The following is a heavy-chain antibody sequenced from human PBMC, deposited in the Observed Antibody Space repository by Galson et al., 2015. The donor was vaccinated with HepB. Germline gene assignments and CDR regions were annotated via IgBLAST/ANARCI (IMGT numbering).Heavy chain of an antibody. D-gene: IGHD2-2*02. CDR1: GFTFSSYA. CDR3: AKFLTTGYCSSTSCYTIDY. Sequence: SLRLSCAASGFTFSSYAMHWVRQAPGKGLEWVAVISYDGSNKYYADSVKGRFTISRDNSKNTLYLQMNSLRAEDTAVYYCAKFLTTGYCSSTSCYTIDYWGQGTLVTVSS. J-gene: IGHJ4*02. CDR2: ISYDGSNK. V-gene: IGHV3-30*04.